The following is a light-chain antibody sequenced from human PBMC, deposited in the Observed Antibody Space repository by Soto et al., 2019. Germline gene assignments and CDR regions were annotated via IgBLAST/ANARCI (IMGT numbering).Light chain of an antibody. J-gene: IGLJ1*01. V-gene: IGLV1-40*01. Sequence: QTVLTQPPSVSGAPGQRVTISCTGSSSNIGAGYAVQWYQQLPGTAPKLLIYGDNNRPSGVPDRFSGSRSGTSASLAITGLQAEDEADYYCHSSDSSLREVFGARTQVTV. CDR3: HSSDSSLREV. CDR2: GDN. CDR1: SSNIGAGYA.